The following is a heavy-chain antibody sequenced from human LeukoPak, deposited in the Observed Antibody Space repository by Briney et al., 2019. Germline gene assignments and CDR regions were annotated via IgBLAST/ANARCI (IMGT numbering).Heavy chain of an antibody. J-gene: IGHJ4*02. D-gene: IGHD5-18*01. Sequence: SETLSLTCTVSGGSISSSSYYWGWIRQPPGKGLEWIGSIYYSGSTYYNPSLKSRVTISVDTSKNQFSLKLGSVTAADTAVYYCARHEWGYSYGYRTPFDYWGQGTLVTVSS. V-gene: IGHV4-39*01. CDR1: GGSISSSSYY. CDR3: ARHEWGYSYGYRTPFDY. CDR2: IYYSGST.